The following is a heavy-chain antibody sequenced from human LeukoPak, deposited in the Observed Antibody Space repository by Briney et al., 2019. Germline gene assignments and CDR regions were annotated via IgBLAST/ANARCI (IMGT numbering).Heavy chain of an antibody. CDR3: ARGRVGATQWFDR. D-gene: IGHD1-26*01. CDR2: MNPNSGNT. V-gene: IGHV1-8*01. Sequence: GASVKVSCKASGYTFTSHDIHWVRQATGQGLEWMGWMNPNSGNTGCAQKFQGRVTMTRNTSISTAYMELSSLRSEDTAIYYCARGRVGATQWFDRWGQGTLVTVSS. J-gene: IGHJ5*02. CDR1: GYTFTSHD.